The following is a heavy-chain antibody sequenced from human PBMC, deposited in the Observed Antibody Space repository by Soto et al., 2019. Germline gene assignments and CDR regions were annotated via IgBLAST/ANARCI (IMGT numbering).Heavy chain of an antibody. CDR1: GYTFTSYG. V-gene: IGHV1-18*01. Sequence: ASVKVSCKASGYTFTSYGISWVRQAPGQGLEWMGWISAYNGNTNYAQKLQGRVTITADKSTSTAYMELSSLRSEDTAVYYCARDRWGVRGVEPSTPSDPWGQGTLVTVSS. CDR2: ISAYNGNT. D-gene: IGHD3-10*01. J-gene: IGHJ5*02. CDR3: ARDRWGVRGVEPSTPSDP.